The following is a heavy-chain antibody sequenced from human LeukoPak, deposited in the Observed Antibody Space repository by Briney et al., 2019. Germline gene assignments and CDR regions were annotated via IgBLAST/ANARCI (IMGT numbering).Heavy chain of an antibody. CDR2: IWYDGSNK. J-gene: IGHJ4*02. D-gene: IGHD3-22*01. V-gene: IGHV3-33*08. Sequence: GGSLRLSCAASGFTFSSYSMNWVRQAPGKGLEWVAVIWYDGSNKYYADSVKGRFTISRDNSKNTLYLQMNSLRAEDTAVYYCATSSGSEPIHDYWGQGTLVTVSS. CDR1: GFTFSSYS. CDR3: ATSSGSEPIHDY.